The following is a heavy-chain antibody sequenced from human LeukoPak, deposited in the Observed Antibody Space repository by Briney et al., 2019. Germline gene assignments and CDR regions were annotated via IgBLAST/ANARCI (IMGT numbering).Heavy chain of an antibody. Sequence: GGSLRLSCAASGFTFSSYAMSWVRQAPGKGLEWVSAISGSGGSTYYADSVKGRLTISRDNSEDTLYLQMNSLRAEDTAVYYCARDGSTSRAFDIWGQGTMVTVSS. CDR3: ARDGSTSRAFDI. J-gene: IGHJ3*02. CDR2: ISGSGGST. D-gene: IGHD2-2*01. V-gene: IGHV3-23*01. CDR1: GFTFSSYA.